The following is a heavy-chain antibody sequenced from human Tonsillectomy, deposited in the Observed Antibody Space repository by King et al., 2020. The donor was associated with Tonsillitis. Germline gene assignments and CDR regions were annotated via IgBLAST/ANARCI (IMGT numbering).Heavy chain of an antibody. CDR1: GFTLSNYW. CDR2: IKKDGSVK. Sequence: VQLVESGGGLVQPGGSLRLSCAASGFTLSNYWMSWVRQAPGKGLEWVANIKKDGSVKHYVDSVKGRFTVSRDNANSSLYLQMDSLGADDTAVYFCVRDMNPYGGGSYVDGFDIRCQGTMVTVSS. CDR3: VRDMNPYGGGSYVDGFDI. D-gene: IGHD2-21*01. J-gene: IGHJ3*02. V-gene: IGHV3-7*03.